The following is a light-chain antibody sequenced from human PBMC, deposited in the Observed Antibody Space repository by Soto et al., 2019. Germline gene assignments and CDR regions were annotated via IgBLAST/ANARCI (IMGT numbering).Light chain of an antibody. CDR3: SSYTSANSWV. V-gene: IGLV2-14*01. J-gene: IGLJ3*02. CDR2: EVS. CDR1: SSDVGGFSY. Sequence: QSALTQPASASGSPGQSITISCTGTSSDVGGFSYVSWYQQHPGKAPKLMIYEVSNRPSGVSNRFSGSKSGSTASLTISGLQAEDEADYYCSSYTSANSWVFGGGTQLTVL.